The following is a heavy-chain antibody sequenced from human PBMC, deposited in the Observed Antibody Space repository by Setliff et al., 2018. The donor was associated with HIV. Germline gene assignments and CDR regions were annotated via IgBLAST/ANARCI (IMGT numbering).Heavy chain of an antibody. J-gene: IGHJ4*02. CDR2: IPHNGGT. D-gene: IGHD4-17*01. Sequence: PSETLSLTCAVSGSSIGSGSFWGWIRQPPGKGLEWIATIPHNGGTYYNPDPSLTGRVTISVDTSKNQFSLKLAFVTAADTAVYYCARYSTLTTNFDYWGQGTLVTSPQ. CDR3: ARYSTLTTNFDY. V-gene: IGHV4-38-2*01. CDR1: GSSIGSGSF.